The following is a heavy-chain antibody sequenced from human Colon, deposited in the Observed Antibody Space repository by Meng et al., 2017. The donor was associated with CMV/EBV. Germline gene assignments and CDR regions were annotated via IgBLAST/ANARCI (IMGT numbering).Heavy chain of an antibody. CDR2: INPNSGDT. Sequence: ASVKVSCKASGYTFSDYFVQWVRQAPGQGLEWLGYINPNSGDTNYAQKFQGRVTLTRDTSVRTVYMELTSLTSDDTAVYYCARECGIAYSNYVRFYYYGMDVWGQGTTVTVSS. D-gene: IGHD4-11*01. CDR3: ARECGIAYSNYVRFYYYGMDV. J-gene: IGHJ6*02. V-gene: IGHV1-2*02. CDR1: GYTFSDYF.